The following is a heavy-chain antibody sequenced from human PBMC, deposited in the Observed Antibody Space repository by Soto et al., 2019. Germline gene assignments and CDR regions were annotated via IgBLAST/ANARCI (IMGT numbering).Heavy chain of an antibody. CDR3: AKESGLGELSSHIDY. J-gene: IGHJ4*02. CDR1: GSTFDDYP. D-gene: IGHD3-16*02. Sequence: EVQLVESGGVVVQPGGSLRLSCAASGSTFDDYPIHWFRQAPGKVLGWVFLIGGVGGSTYYADSVKARFTISRDNSKNSLYLQMNSLRTEDTALYYCAKESGLGELSSHIDYWGQGTLVTVSS. V-gene: IGHV3-43*01. CDR2: IGGVGGST.